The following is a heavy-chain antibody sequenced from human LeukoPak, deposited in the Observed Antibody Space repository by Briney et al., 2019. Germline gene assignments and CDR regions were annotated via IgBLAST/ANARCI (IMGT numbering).Heavy chain of an antibody. J-gene: IGHJ5*02. CDR1: GLTVSGYW. CDR2: INIDGNII. CDR3: ARGRGPYGWFDP. Sequence: PGESLRLSCAASGLTVSGYWMHWVRKAPGEGLMWVSRINIDGNIINYADSVRGRFTLSKDNAKNTVYLQLTGLRAEDTAVYYCARGRGPYGWFDPWGQGTQVIVSS. V-gene: IGHV3-74*01. D-gene: IGHD3-10*01.